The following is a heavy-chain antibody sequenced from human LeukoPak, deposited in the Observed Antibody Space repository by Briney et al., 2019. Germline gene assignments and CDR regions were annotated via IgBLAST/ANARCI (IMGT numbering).Heavy chain of an antibody. CDR3: AGLRWHRGDY. CDR2: IYYSGST. J-gene: IGHJ4*02. D-gene: IGHD4-23*01. Sequence: PGGSLRLSCTVSGGSISSSSYYWGWIRQPPGKGLEWIGSIYYSGSTYYNPSLKSRVTISVDTSKNQFSLKLSSVTAADTAVYYCAGLRWHRGDYWGQGTLVTVSS. V-gene: IGHV4-39*01. CDR1: GGSISSSSYY.